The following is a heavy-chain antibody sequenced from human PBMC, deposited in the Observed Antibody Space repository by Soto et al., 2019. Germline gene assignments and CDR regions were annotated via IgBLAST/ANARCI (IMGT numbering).Heavy chain of an antibody. Sequence: PSETLSLTCTVSGGSISSYYWSWIRQPPGKGLEWIGYIYYSGSTNYNPSLKSRVTISVDTSKNQFSLKLSSVTAADTAVYYCARAQSGLQYIDYWGQGTLVTVSS. V-gene: IGHV4-59*01. CDR1: GGSISSYY. CDR3: ARAQSGLQYIDY. CDR2: IYYSGST. D-gene: IGHD4-4*01. J-gene: IGHJ4*02.